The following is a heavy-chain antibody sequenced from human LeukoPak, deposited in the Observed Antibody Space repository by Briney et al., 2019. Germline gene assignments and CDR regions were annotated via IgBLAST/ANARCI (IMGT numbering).Heavy chain of an antibody. D-gene: IGHD5-24*01. CDR2: VYSSGSA. Sequence: PSQTLSLTCTVPSGSINSDGYYWSWIRQPAGKGLEWIGRVYSSGSANYSPSLKSRVIILIDTSKNQFSLRLSSVTAADTAVYYCARVYRKDVYNFDGFDIWGQGTMVTVSS. J-gene: IGHJ3*02. CDR3: ARVYRKDVYNFDGFDI. V-gene: IGHV4-61*02. CDR1: SGSINSDGYY.